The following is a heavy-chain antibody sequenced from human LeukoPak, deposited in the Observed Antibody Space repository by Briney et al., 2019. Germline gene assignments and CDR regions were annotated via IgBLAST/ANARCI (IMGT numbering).Heavy chain of an antibody. CDR3: ARGGYSYGYIRDAFDI. CDR1: GGSISSGSYY. J-gene: IGHJ3*02. Sequence: PSETLSLTCTVSGGSISSGSYYWSWIRQPAGKGLEWIGRIYTSGSTNYNPSLKSRVTISVDTSKNQFSLKLSSVTAADTAVYYCARGGYSYGYIRDAFDIWGQGTMVTVSS. CDR2: IYTSGST. V-gene: IGHV4-61*02. D-gene: IGHD5-18*01.